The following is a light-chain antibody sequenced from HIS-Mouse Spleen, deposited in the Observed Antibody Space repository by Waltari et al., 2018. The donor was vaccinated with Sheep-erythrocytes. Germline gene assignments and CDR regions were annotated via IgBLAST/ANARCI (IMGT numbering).Light chain of an antibody. V-gene: IGLV2-14*01. J-gene: IGLJ3*02. CDR2: EVS. CDR3: SSYTSSSTWV. CDR1: SSDVGGYNY. Sequence: QSALTQPASVSGSPGQSITISCTGTSSDVGGYNYVSWYQQHPGKAPNLIFYEVSNRPSVVSNRFSGSKSGNTASLTISGIQAEDEADYYCSSYTSSSTWVFGGGTKLTVL.